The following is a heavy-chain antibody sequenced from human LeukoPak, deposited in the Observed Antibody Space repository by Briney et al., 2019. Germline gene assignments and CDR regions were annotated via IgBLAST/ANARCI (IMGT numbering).Heavy chain of an antibody. J-gene: IGHJ4*02. D-gene: IGHD6-19*01. CDR1: GFTFSSYA. V-gene: IGHV3-23*01. CDR3: AKDTRGVAVADFDY. CDR2: ISGSGGST. Sequence: PGGSLRLSCAASGFTFSSYAMSWVRQAPGKGLEWVSAISGSGGSTYYADSVKGRFTISRDNAKNSLYLQMNSLRAEDTALYYCAKDTRGVAVADFDYWGQGTLVTVSS.